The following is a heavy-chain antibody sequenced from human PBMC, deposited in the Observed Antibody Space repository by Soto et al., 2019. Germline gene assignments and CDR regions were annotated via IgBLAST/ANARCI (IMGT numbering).Heavy chain of an antibody. Sequence: QVQLVQSGAEVQKPGSSVKVSCKASGGTFGSYAISWVRQAPGQGLEWMGGTIPIPGTANYAQKFQGRVTISVDESTSKAYMGLSSLRSEDTAVYYCARSQGSSTSLEIYYYYYYGMDVWGQGATVTVSS. CDR2: TIPIPGTA. J-gene: IGHJ6*02. V-gene: IGHV1-69*01. CDR3: ARSQGSSTSLEIYYYYYYGMDV. CDR1: GGTFGSYA. D-gene: IGHD2-2*01.